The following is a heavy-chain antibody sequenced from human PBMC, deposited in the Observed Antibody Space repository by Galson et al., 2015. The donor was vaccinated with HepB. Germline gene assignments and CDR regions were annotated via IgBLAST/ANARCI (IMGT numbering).Heavy chain of an antibody. CDR1: GYTLTELS. V-gene: IGHV1-24*01. Sequence: SVKVSCKVSGYTLTELSMHWVRQAPGKGLEWMGGFDPEDGETIYAQKFQGRVTITADKSTSTAYMELSSLRPEDTAVYYCARTSGGSSRNTPFDYWGQGTLVTVSS. CDR3: ARTSGGSSRNTPFDY. D-gene: IGHD2-15*01. CDR2: FDPEDGET. J-gene: IGHJ4*02.